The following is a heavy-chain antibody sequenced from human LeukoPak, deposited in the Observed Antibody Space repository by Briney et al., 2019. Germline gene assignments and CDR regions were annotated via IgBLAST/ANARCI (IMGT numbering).Heavy chain of an antibody. D-gene: IGHD7-27*01. CDR1: GFTFRSYA. V-gene: IGHV3-23*01. Sequence: PGGSLRLSCAASGFTFRSYAMGWVRHAPGEWLEWVSSISGSGGSTYYADSVKGRFTIFRDNSKNTLYLQMNSLSAEDTAVSYCEKTLGTDYPHLFDCWGQGTLVTVSS. CDR2: ISGSGGST. J-gene: IGHJ4*02. CDR3: EKTLGTDYPHLFDC.